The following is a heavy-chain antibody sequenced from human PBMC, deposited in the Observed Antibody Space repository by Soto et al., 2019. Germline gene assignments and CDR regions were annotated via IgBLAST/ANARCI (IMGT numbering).Heavy chain of an antibody. Sequence: QVQLVQSGAEVKKPGASVKVSCKASGYTFTSYGISWVRQAPGQGLEWMGWISASNGKTNDAQKLQGRVTMTTDKSTSTAYMALRSLRSDDTAVYYCARAIAARPVGYYFDYWGQGTLVTVSS. CDR2: ISASNGKT. CDR1: GYTFTSYG. D-gene: IGHD6-6*01. J-gene: IGHJ4*02. V-gene: IGHV1-18*01. CDR3: ARAIAARPVGYYFDY.